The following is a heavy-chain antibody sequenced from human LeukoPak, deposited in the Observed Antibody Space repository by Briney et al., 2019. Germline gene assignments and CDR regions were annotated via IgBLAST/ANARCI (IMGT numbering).Heavy chain of an antibody. Sequence: GGSLKLSCAASRFTFNSYAMSWVRQAPGKGLEWVSVIGGSNGITFYVGSVKGRFTISRDNSKDTLYLQMSSLRAEDTAVYYCARNENSGWGYFDYWGQGTLVTVSS. CDR3: ARNENSGWGYFDY. J-gene: IGHJ4*02. CDR1: RFTFNSYA. CDR2: IGGSNGIT. D-gene: IGHD5-12*01. V-gene: IGHV3-23*01.